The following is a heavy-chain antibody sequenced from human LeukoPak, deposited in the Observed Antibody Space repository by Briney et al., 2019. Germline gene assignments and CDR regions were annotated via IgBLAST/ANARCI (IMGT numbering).Heavy chain of an antibody. CDR1: GFTFSSYG. CDR3: ARDPHLGIYYDSSGYSYYGMDV. V-gene: IGHV3-33*01. Sequence: PGGSLRLSCAASGFTFSSYGMHWVRQAPGKGLEWVAVIWYDGSNKYYADSVKGRFTISRDNSKNTLYLQMNSLRAEDTAVYYCARDPHLGIYYDSSGYSYYGMDVWGQGTTVNVSS. D-gene: IGHD3-22*01. CDR2: IWYDGSNK. J-gene: IGHJ6*02.